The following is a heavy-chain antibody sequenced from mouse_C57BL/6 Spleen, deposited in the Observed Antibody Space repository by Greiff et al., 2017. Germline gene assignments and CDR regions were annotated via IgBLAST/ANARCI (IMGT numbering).Heavy chain of an antibody. CDR2: ISSGSSTI. CDR3: ARSYDYYWAWFAY. V-gene: IGHV5-17*01. Sequence: EVQLVESGGGLVKPGGSLKISCAASGFTFSDYGMHWVRQAQEKGLEWVAYISSGSSTIYYEDNVKGRFTISRENAKNTLFLQMTSLRSEDTAMYYCARSYDYYWAWFAYWGQGTLVTVSA. J-gene: IGHJ3*01. CDR1: GFTFSDYG. D-gene: IGHD2-4*01.